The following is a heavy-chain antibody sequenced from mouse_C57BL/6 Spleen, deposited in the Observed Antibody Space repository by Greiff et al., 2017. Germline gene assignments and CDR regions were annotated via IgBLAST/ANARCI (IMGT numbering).Heavy chain of an antibody. Sequence: DVQLVASEGGLVQPGSSMKLSCTASGFTFSDYYMAWVRQVPEKGLEWVANITYDGSSTYYLDSLKSRFIISRDNAKNILYLQMSSLKSEDTATYYCARDYYGRDWYFDVWGTGTTVTVSS. CDR3: ARDYYGRDWYFDV. CDR2: ITYDGSST. D-gene: IGHD1-1*01. CDR1: GFTFSDYY. J-gene: IGHJ1*03. V-gene: IGHV5-16*01.